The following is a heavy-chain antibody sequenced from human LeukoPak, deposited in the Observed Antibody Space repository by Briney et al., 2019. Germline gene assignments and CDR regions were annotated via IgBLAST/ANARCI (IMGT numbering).Heavy chain of an antibody. D-gene: IGHD6-6*01. J-gene: IGHJ5*02. CDR1: SGSINTYY. CDR2: IFYTGST. Sequence: PSETLSLTCTVSSGSINTYYWSWIRQPPGKGLEWIGYIFYTGSTNYSPSLKSRVSISVDTFKNQFSLKLSSVTAADTAVYYCARKYPDHWFDPWGQGTLVTVSS. V-gene: IGHV4-59*08. CDR3: ARKYPDHWFDP.